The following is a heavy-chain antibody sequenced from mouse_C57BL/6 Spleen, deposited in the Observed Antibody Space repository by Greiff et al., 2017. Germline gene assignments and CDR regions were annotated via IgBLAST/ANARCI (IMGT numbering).Heavy chain of an antibody. CDR1: GYTFTSYG. Sequence: VQLQQSGAELARPGASVKLSCKASGYTFTSYGISWVKQRTGQGLEWIGEITPRSGNTYYNEKFKGKATLTADKSSSTAYMELRSLTSEDSAVYFCARSGDYVYYAMDYWGQGTSVTVSS. J-gene: IGHJ4*01. V-gene: IGHV1-81*01. D-gene: IGHD2-4*01. CDR3: ARSGDYVYYAMDY. CDR2: ITPRSGNT.